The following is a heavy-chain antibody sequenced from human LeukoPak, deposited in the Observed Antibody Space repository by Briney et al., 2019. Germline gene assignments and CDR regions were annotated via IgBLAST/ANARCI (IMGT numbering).Heavy chain of an antibody. Sequence: GWSLTLSCAASGFTFNSYAMHWVRQAPGKGLEWVGRIKSKTDGGTTDDAAPVKGRFTISRDDSKNTLYLQMNSLKTEDTAVYYCTTLIWCGESPSDYWGQGTLVTVSS. J-gene: IGHJ4*02. CDR2: IKSKTDGGTT. CDR1: GFTFNSYA. D-gene: IGHD3-10*01. V-gene: IGHV3-15*01. CDR3: TTLIWCGESPSDY.